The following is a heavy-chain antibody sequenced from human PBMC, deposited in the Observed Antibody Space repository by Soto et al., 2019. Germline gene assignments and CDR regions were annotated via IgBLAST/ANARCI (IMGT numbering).Heavy chain of an antibody. D-gene: IGHD4-17*01. J-gene: IGHJ4*02. CDR3: AKDLNDYADYGPFDY. V-gene: IGHV3-23*01. CDR2: INGRGGGS. CDR1: GFTFSTYA. Sequence: EVQLLESGGGLVQPGGSLRLSCAASGFTFSTYAMSWVRQAPGKGLEWVSTINGRGGGSDYADSVKGRFTISRDNSKNTLYLQMNSLRAEDTAMYYCAKDLNDYADYGPFDYWGQGTLVTVSS.